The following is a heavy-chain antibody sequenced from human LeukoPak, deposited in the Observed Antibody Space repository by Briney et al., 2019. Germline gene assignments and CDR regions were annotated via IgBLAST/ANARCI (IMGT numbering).Heavy chain of an antibody. J-gene: IGHJ4*02. CDR2: IWYDGNDK. Sequence: GGSLRLSCAASGFTFSSYGMHWVRQAPGKGLEWVAFIWYDGNDKYYADSVKGRFTISRDSSKNSLYLQMNSLRAEDTAVYYCAHDYYGSGGDYWGQGTLVTVSS. V-gene: IGHV3-30*02. D-gene: IGHD3-10*01. CDR1: GFTFSSYG. CDR3: AHDYYGSGGDY.